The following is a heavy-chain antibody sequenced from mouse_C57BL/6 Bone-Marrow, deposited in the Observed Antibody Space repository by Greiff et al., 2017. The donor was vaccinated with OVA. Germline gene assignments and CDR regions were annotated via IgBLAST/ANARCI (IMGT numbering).Heavy chain of an antibody. CDR1: GFNIKDDY. CDR2: IDPENGDT. CDR3: TTDGYYGYAMDY. Sequence: VQLQQSGAELVRPGASVKLSCTASGFNIKDDYMHWVKQRPEQGLEWIGWIDPENGDTEYASKFQGKATITADTSSNTAYLQLSSLTSEDTAVYYCTTDGYYGYAMDYRGQGTSVTASS. V-gene: IGHV14-4*01. D-gene: IGHD2-3*01. J-gene: IGHJ4*01.